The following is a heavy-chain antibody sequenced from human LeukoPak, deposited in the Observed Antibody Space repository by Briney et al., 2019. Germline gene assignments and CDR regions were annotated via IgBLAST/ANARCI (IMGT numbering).Heavy chain of an antibody. Sequence: PSETLSLTCTVSGGSISSYYWSWIRQPAGKGLEWIGRIYTSGSTNYNPSLKSRVTISVDTSKNQFSLKLSSVTAADTAVYYCARGSPYDFWSGYGNGYFDYWGQGTLVTVSS. J-gene: IGHJ4*02. V-gene: IGHV4-4*07. CDR3: ARGSPYDFWSGYGNGYFDY. D-gene: IGHD3-3*01. CDR2: IYTSGST. CDR1: GGSISSYY.